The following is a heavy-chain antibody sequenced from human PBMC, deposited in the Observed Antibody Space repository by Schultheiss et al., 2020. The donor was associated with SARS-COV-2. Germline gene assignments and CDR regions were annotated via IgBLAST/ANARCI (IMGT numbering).Heavy chain of an antibody. CDR1: GGSISSYY. J-gene: IGHJ2*01. CDR2: INHSGST. V-gene: IGHV4-34*01. CDR3: ARARPHFDL. Sequence: SETLSLTCTVSGGSISSYYWSWIRQPPGKGLEWIGEINHSGSTNYNPSLKSRVTISVDTSKNQFSLKLSSVTAADTAVYYCARARPHFDLWGRGTLVTVSS.